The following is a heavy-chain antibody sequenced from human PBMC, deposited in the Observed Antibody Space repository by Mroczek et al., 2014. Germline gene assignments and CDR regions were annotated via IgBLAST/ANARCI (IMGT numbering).Heavy chain of an antibody. V-gene: IGHV3-7*01. Sequence: VQLVESGGGLVQPGGSLRLSCAAFGFTFNNYWMNWVRQAPGKGLEWVANIKQDESQRYYVDSVKGRFTISRDNAKNSLYLQMNSLRAEDTAIYYCVRDSEYSNSTHWYDVFDIWGQGTMVTVSS. CDR1: GFTFNNYW. D-gene: IGHD2/OR15-2a*01. CDR3: VRDSEYSNSTHWYDVFDI. J-gene: IGHJ3*02. CDR2: IKQDESQR.